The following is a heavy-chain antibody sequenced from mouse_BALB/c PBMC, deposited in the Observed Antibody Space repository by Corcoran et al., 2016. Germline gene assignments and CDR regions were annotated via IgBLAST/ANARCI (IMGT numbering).Heavy chain of an antibody. Sequence: EIQLQQSGPELMKPGASVKISCKASGYSFTSYYMHWVKQSHGKSLEWIGYIDPFNGGTSYNQKFKGKATLTVDKSSSTAYMHLSSLTSEDSAVYYCALTMDYWGQGTSVTVSS. CDR2: IDPFNGGT. CDR3: ALTMDY. V-gene: IGHV1S135*01. J-gene: IGHJ4*01. CDR1: GYSFTSYY.